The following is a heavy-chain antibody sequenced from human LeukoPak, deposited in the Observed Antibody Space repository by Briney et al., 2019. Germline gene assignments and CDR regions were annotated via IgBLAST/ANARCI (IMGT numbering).Heavy chain of an antibody. Sequence: GGSLRLSCAAFGFTVNTNFMNWVRQAPGGGLEWVSFIDNTGKTYYADSVKGRFTVSRDFSKNTLFLQMDNLKAEDTATYFCAREVIGELPSPYYFYYYGLDVWGQGTTVTVSS. V-gene: IGHV3-53*01. CDR1: GFTVNTNF. CDR3: AREVIGELPSPYYFYYYGLDV. CDR2: IDNTGKT. D-gene: IGHD3-10*01. J-gene: IGHJ6*02.